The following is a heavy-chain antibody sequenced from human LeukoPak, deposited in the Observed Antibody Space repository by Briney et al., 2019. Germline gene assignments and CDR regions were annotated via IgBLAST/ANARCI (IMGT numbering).Heavy chain of an antibody. CDR2: ISGSGGST. CDR3: APLTGGYYFDY. CDR1: GYTFRRYA. D-gene: IGHD1-20*01. Sequence: GGSLRLSCAASGYTFRRYAMSCVRHAPARGREWVSAISGSGGSTYYADSVKGRFTISRDNSKNRLDLQMNSLRADDTAGYYCAPLTGGYYFDYWGQGTLVTVSS. J-gene: IGHJ4*02. V-gene: IGHV3-23*01.